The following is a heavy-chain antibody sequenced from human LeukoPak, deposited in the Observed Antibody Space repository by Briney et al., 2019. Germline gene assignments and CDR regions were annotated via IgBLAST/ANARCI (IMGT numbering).Heavy chain of an antibody. D-gene: IGHD6-19*01. Sequence: GGSLSLSCAASGFTFSIYAMTWVRQAPGKGLERVSGINGISGETYYADSVKGRFTISRDNSRNTLFLQMSSLRPDDTAVYYCAKGGAQQAVYYFDYWGQGTLVTVSS. CDR2: INGISGET. V-gene: IGHV3-23*01. CDR3: AKGGAQQAVYYFDY. CDR1: GFTFSIYA. J-gene: IGHJ4*02.